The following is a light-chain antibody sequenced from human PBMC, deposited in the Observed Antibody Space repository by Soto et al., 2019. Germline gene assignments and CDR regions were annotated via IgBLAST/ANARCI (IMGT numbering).Light chain of an antibody. Sequence: DIQLTQSPSSLSASVGDRVTITCRASQSINIFLNWYQHKPGKAPELLIYAASSLQSGVPSGFSGSGSGTDFTLTISSLQPEDCATYYCLQYNNFPWTFGQGTKVDIK. CDR3: LQYNNFPWT. CDR2: AAS. CDR1: QSINIF. V-gene: IGKV1-39*01. J-gene: IGKJ1*01.